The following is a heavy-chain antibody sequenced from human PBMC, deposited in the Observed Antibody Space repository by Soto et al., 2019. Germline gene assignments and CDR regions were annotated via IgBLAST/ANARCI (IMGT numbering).Heavy chain of an antibody. CDR1: GESISSDW. Sequence: QVQLQESGPGLVEPSGTLSLTCTVSGESISSDWWTWVRQPPGKGLEWIGEIYHSGRTNYNSSLKSRATISGDKSNQFSLTLSSVTAADTDVYYCATRRMSGTTWVQGTLVTVSS. V-gene: IGHV4-4*02. CDR2: IYHSGRT. J-gene: IGHJ5*02. CDR3: ATRRMSGTT. D-gene: IGHD6-13*01.